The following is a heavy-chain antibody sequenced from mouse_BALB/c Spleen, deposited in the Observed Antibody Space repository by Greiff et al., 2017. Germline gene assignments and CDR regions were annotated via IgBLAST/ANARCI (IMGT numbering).Heavy chain of an antibody. V-gene: IGHV5-4*02. Sequence: EVKLMESGGGLVKPGGSLKLSCAASGFTFSDYYMYWVRQTPEKRLEWVATISDGGSYTYYPDSVKGRFTISRDNAKNNLYLQMSSLKSEDTAMYYCARGKGYGNYGGAMDYWGQGTSVTVSS. J-gene: IGHJ4*01. CDR1: GFTFSDYY. CDR2: ISDGGSYT. D-gene: IGHD2-10*02. CDR3: ARGKGYGNYGGAMDY.